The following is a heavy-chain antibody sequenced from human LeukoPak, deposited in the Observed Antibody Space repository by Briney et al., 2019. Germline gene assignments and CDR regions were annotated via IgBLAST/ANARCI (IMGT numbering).Heavy chain of an antibody. CDR2: ISDSGGST. CDR3: GKGGLYCGSTTCYSFDY. Sequence: QPGRSLRHSCAASGFTVSSYAMHWVRQAPGKGLEWVSGISDSGGSTYYADSVKGRFTISRDNSKNTLYLQVNSLSAEDTAVYYCGKGGLYCGSTTCYSFDYWGQGTLVTVSS. CDR1: GFTVSSYA. J-gene: IGHJ4*02. D-gene: IGHD2-2*02. V-gene: IGHV3-23*01.